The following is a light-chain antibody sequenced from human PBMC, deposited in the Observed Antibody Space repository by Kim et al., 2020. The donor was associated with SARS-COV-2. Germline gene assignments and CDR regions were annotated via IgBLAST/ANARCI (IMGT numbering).Light chain of an antibody. CDR2: GSD. V-gene: IGLV1-44*01. Sequence: GPRVSSSSYGSSANIRTNAFNWYQQIPGTAPKLLIYGSDQRPAGVSDRFSGSKSGTSASLAISGLQSEDEADYYCSSWDDILNGILFGGGTQLTVL. J-gene: IGLJ2*01. CDR3: SSWDDILNGIL. CDR1: SANIRTNA.